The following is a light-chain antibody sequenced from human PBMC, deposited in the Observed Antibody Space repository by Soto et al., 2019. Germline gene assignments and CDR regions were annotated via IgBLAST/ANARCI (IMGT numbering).Light chain of an antibody. CDR3: QQYVSSTPSWT. V-gene: IGKV3-20*01. J-gene: IGKJ1*01. CDR1: QSVSSSY. Sequence: ETVLTQSPGTLSLSPGERATLSCRASQSVSSSYLAWYQQKPGQAPRLLIYDASSRATGIPDRFSGSGSGTDFTLTISRLAPEDFAVYYCQQYVSSTPSWTFGQRTKVEIK. CDR2: DAS.